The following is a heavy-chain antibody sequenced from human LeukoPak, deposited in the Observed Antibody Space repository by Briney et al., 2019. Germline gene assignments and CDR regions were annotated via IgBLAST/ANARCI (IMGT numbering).Heavy chain of an antibody. Sequence: PSQTLSLTCAISGDSVSSNSAAWNWIRQSPSRGLEWLGGAYYRSKWYNDYALSVKSRITINPDTSKNQFSLQLNSVTPEDTAVYYCARYSSSSYYFDYWGQGTLVTVSS. V-gene: IGHV6-1*01. CDR1: GDSVSSNSAA. J-gene: IGHJ4*02. CDR3: ARYSSSSYYFDY. D-gene: IGHD6-6*01. CDR2: AYYRSKWYN.